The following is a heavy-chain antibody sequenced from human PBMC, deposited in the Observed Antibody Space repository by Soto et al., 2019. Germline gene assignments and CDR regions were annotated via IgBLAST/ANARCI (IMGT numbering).Heavy chain of an antibody. V-gene: IGHV1-69*13. D-gene: IGHD3-22*01. CDR2: IIPIFGTA. CDR3: ARVHGDYYDSSGFPYYFDY. Sequence: ASVKVSCKASGGTFSSYAISWVRQAPGQGLEWKRGIIPIFGTANYAQRFQGRVTITADESTSTAYMELSSLRSEDTAVYYCARVHGDYYDSSGFPYYFDYWGQGTLVTVAS. J-gene: IGHJ4*02. CDR1: GGTFSSYA.